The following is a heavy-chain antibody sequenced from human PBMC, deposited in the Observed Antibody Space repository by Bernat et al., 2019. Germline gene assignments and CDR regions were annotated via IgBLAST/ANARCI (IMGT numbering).Heavy chain of an antibody. D-gene: IGHD2-2*01. V-gene: IGHV1-2*06. Sequence: QVQLVQSGSELKKPGASVKVSCKASGYTFTSYAMNWVRQAPGQGLEWMGRINPNSGGTNYAQKFQGRVTMTRDTSISTAYMELSRLRSDDTAVYYCARDEGSTSQYYYYYMDVWGKGTTVTVSS. CDR2: INPNSGGT. CDR3: ARDEGSTSQYYYYYMDV. CDR1: GYTFTSYA. J-gene: IGHJ6*03.